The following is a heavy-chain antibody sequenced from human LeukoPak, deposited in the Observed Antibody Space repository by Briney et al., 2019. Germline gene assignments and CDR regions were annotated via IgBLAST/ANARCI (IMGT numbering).Heavy chain of an antibody. V-gene: IGHV7-4-1*02. CDR1: VDTLTSNA. J-gene: IGHJ3*02. Sequence: ASVKVSCKASVDTLTSNAMNWVRQAPGQRLEWMGWINTNTGNPTDVPGFTGRVVFSLDTSVSTAYLKIRSLKAEDTAVYYCARGNFRVFGIWGQGTMVTVSS. CDR3: ARGNFRVFGI. CDR2: INTNTGNP. D-gene: IGHD4-11*01.